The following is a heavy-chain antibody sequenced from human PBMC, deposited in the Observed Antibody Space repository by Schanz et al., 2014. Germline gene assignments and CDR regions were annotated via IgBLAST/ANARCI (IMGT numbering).Heavy chain of an antibody. CDR2: ISSSGGHI. CDR3: ARGEFGRLFPTWFDP. Sequence: EVQVVESGGGLVRPGGSLRLSCSGFTVSAYSANWVRQAPGKGLEWGSSISSSGGHIYYADSGKGRFTITRDIAKNSLSLQMNSLTDEDTAVYYCARGEFGRLFPTWFDPWGQGTLVTVSS. V-gene: IGHV3-21*02. D-gene: IGHD3-10*01. J-gene: IGHJ5*02. CDR1: GFTVSAYS.